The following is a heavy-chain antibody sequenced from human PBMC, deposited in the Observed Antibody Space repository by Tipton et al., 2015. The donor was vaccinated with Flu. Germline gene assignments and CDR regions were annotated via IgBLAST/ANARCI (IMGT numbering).Heavy chain of an antibody. CDR3: ARGPRYTSSPPFDY. V-gene: IGHV4-61*01. J-gene: IGHJ4*02. Sequence: LSCTVSGDSVSSPSHYWTWIRQPPGKGLEWIGYVYYSGSTNYNPSLKSRVTISLDTSQNQFSLKVNSVTAADTAVYFCARGPRYTSSPPFDYWGQGTLVSVSS. CDR1: GDSVSSPSHY. CDR2: VYYSGST. D-gene: IGHD6-6*01.